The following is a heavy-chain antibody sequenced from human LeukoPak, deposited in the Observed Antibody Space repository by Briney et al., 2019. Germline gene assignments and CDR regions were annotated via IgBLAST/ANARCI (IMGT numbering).Heavy chain of an antibody. CDR1: GFTVSSNE. Sequence: GGSLRLSCAASGFTVSSNEMSWVRQAPGKGLEWVSSISGGSTYYADSRKGRFTISRDNSKNTLHLQMNSLRAEDTAVYYCARDLKSGGYSQGSGGSFDSWGQGTLVTVSS. D-gene: IGHD5-18*01. CDR3: ARDLKSGGYSQGSGGSFDS. J-gene: IGHJ4*02. V-gene: IGHV3-38-3*01. CDR2: ISGGST.